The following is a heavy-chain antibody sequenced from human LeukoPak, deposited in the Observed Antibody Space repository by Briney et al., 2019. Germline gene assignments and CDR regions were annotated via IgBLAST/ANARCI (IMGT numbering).Heavy chain of an antibody. D-gene: IGHD6-19*01. CDR3: AKVRPAEGIAVAGGNWFDP. CDR2: ISGSGDST. V-gene: IGHV3-23*01. CDR1: GFTFSSYA. J-gene: IGHJ5*02. Sequence: GGTLRLSCPASGFTFSSYAMSWVRQAPGKGLEWVSAISGSGDSTYYADSVKGRFTISRDNSKNTLYLQMNSLRAEDTAVYYCAKVRPAEGIAVAGGNWFDPWGQGTLVTVSS.